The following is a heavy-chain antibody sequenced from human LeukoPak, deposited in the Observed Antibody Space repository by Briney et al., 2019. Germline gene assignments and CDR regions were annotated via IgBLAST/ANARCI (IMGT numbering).Heavy chain of an antibody. CDR3: AQDCTRQIVGATAIED. Sequence: GGSLRLSCAASGFTLSNYGMHWVRQAPGKGLEWVAVLSFDGSAKYYADSVKGRFTISRDNSKNTLYLQMNSLRAEDTALYYCAQDCTRQIVGATAIEDWGQGTLVTVSS. CDR1: GFTLSNYG. V-gene: IGHV3-30*18. D-gene: IGHD1-26*01. J-gene: IGHJ4*02. CDR2: LSFDGSAK.